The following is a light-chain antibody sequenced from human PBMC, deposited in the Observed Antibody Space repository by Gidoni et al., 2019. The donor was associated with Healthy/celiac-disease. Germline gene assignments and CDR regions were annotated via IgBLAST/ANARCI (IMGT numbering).Light chain of an antibody. Sequence: AIRMTQSPSSFSASTGDRVTITCRASQGISSYLAWYQQKPGKAPKLLIYAASTLQSGVPSRLSGSGYGTDFTLTISCMQYEDFATYYCQKYYSYPRTCGGGTKVEIK. CDR3: QKYYSYPRT. CDR2: AAS. CDR1: QGISSY. J-gene: IGKJ4*01. V-gene: IGKV1-8*01.